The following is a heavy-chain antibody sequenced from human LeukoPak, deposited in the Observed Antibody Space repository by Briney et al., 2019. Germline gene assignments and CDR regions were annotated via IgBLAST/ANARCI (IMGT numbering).Heavy chain of an antibody. D-gene: IGHD6-13*01. CDR2: ISYDGSYR. CDR3: AKDQEGGAGTGRFDY. J-gene: IGHJ4*02. Sequence: GGSLRLSCAASGFTFNRYWMSWVRQAPGKVLEWVAVISYDGSYRYYADSVKGRFTISRDNSQNTFYLQMTSLRAEDTAVYYCAKDQEGGAGTGRFDYWGQGTLVTVSS. CDR1: GFTFNRYW. V-gene: IGHV3-30*18.